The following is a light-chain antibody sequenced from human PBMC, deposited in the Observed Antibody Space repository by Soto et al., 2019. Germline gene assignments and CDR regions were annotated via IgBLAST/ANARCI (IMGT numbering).Light chain of an antibody. CDR1: SRDVGAYNY. Sequence: QSVLTQPASVAASPGHSITLSCTGTSRDVGAYNYVSWYQHHPGKAPKLMIHDVSNRPSGISNRFSGSKSGNTASLTISGLQADDEADYYCSSYTGGSTPYVFGTGTQLTVL. CDR2: DVS. CDR3: SSYTGGSTPYV. V-gene: IGLV2-14*03. J-gene: IGLJ1*01.